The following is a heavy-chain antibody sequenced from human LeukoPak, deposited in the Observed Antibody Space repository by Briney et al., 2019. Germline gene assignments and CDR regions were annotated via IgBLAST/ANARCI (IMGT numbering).Heavy chain of an antibody. Sequence: GGSLRPSCAASRFTFSSYAMSWVRQAPGKGLEWVSAISGSGGSTYYADSVKGRFTISRDNSKNTLYLQMNSLRAEDTAVYYCAKDHGSGSYVDYWGQGTLVTVSS. V-gene: IGHV3-23*01. CDR3: AKDHGSGSYVDY. CDR2: ISGSGGST. CDR1: RFTFSSYA. D-gene: IGHD3-10*01. J-gene: IGHJ4*02.